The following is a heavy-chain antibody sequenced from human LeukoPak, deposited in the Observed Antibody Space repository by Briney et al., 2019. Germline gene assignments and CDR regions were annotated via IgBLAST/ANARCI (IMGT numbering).Heavy chain of an antibody. CDR3: AREYYYDSSGYYGSAFDI. J-gene: IGHJ3*02. CDR2: IYSGGST. Sequence: GGSLRLSCAASGFTVSSNYMSWVRQAPGKGLEWVSVIYSGGSTYYADSVKGRFTISRDNSKNTLYLQMNSLRAEDTAVYYCAREYYYDSSGYYGSAFDIWGQGTMVTVSS. CDR1: GFTVSSNY. V-gene: IGHV3-53*01. D-gene: IGHD3-22*01.